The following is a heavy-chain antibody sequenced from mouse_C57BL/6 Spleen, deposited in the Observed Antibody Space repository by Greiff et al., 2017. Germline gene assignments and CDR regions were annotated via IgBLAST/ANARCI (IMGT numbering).Heavy chain of an antibody. Sequence: VQLKQSGPELVKPGASVKMSCKASGYTFTDYYMHWVKQKPGKGLEWIGEIYPGSGNTYYNEKFKGKATLTADTSSSTAYMQLSSLTSEDSAVYFCARDCAWFAYWGQGTLVTVSA. J-gene: IGHJ3*01. V-gene: IGHV1-83*01. CDR2: YPGSGNTY. CDR1: YTFTDYYM. CDR3: RDCAWFAY.